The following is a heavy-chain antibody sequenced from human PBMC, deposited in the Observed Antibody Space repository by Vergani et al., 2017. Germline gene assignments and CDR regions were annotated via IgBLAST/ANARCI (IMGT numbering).Heavy chain of an antibody. D-gene: IGHD2-15*01. Sequence: QVQLQESGPGLVKPSQTLSLTCTVSGGSINSHNYYWSWIRQPAGKGLEWIGRIHTSGSTNYNPSLKSRVTMSEDTSKNQFPLDLTSVTAADTAVYFCARGSWLGGSCYKPLFDDWGQGIVVTVSS. CDR3: ARGSWLGGSCYKPLFDD. J-gene: IGHJ4*02. CDR2: IHTSGST. CDR1: GGSINSHNYY. V-gene: IGHV4-61*02.